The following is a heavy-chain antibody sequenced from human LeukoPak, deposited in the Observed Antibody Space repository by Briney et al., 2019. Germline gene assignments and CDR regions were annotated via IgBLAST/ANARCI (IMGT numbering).Heavy chain of an antibody. V-gene: IGHV3-72*01. CDR2: TRNKANSYST. CDR1: GFTVSSNY. D-gene: IGHD1/OR15-1a*01. Sequence: PGGSLRLSCAASGFTVSSNYMSWVRQAPGKGLEWVGRTRNKANSYSTEYAASVKGRFTISRDDSKPSLYLHMNSLKDEDTAVYYCATSISGRTSYYYDMDVWGQGTTVTVSS. J-gene: IGHJ6*02. CDR3: ATSISGRTSYYYDMDV.